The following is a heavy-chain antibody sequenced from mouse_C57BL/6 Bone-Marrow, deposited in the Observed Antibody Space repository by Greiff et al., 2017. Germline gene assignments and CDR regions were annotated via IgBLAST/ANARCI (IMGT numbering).Heavy chain of an antibody. CDR1: GYTFTDYE. D-gene: IGHD2-4*01. J-gene: IGHJ3*01. CDR2: IDPETGGT. CDR3: TRGYYDYDWFAY. V-gene: IGHV1-15*01. Sequence: QVQLKQSGAELVRPGASVTLSCKASGYTFTDYEMHWVKQTPVHGLEWIGAIDPETGGTAYNQKFKGKAILTADKSSSTAYMELRSLTSEDSAVYYCTRGYYDYDWFAYWGQGTLVTVSA.